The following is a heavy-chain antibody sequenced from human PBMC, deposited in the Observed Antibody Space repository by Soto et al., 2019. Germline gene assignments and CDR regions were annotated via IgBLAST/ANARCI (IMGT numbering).Heavy chain of an antibody. CDR2: ISWNSGSI. J-gene: IGHJ6*02. D-gene: IGHD3-9*01. Sequence: LSLTCAASGFTFDDYAMHWVRQAPGKGLEWVSGISWNSGSIGYADSVKGRFTISRDNAKNSLYLQMNSLRAEDTALYYCAKDTFFDWVTDGMDVWGQGTTVTVS. V-gene: IGHV3-9*01. CDR1: GFTFDDYA. CDR3: AKDTFFDWVTDGMDV.